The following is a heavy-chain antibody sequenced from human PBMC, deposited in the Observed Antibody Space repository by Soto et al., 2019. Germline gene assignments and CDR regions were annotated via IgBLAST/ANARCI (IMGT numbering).Heavy chain of an antibody. V-gene: IGHV4-34*01. CDR1: GGSFSGYQ. D-gene: IGHD3-10*01. J-gene: IGHJ6*03. Sequence: QVQLQQWGAGLLKPSETLSLTCAVYGGSFSGYQWTWIRQTPGKGLEWIGEINDSGNINYNPSLKSRVTTVVDTAKKQISLKPSSVTAADTAVYYCARGLILWFGELSRRGGYYYYMDVWGKGTTVTVSS. CDR2: INDSGNI. CDR3: ARGLILWFGELSRRGGYYYYMDV.